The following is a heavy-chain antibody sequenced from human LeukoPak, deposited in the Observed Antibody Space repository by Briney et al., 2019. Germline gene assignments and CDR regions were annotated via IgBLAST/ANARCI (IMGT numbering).Heavy chain of an antibody. V-gene: IGHV4-59*01. CDR1: GGSISTYF. Sequence: SETLSLTCTVSGGSISTYFWSWIRQPPGKGLEWIGNIYYSGSTNYNPSLKSRVTISLDTSKNQFSLKLSSVTAADTAMYYCARLRNYPGIAVENLDAFDIWGQGTMVTVSS. CDR2: IYYSGST. J-gene: IGHJ3*02. CDR3: ARLRNYPGIAVENLDAFDI. D-gene: IGHD6-19*01.